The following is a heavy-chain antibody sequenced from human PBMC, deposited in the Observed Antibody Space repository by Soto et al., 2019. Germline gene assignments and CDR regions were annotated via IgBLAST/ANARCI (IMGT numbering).Heavy chain of an antibody. V-gene: IGHV3-21*01. CDR2: ISTSGTYV. Sequence: EVQLVESGGGLVKPGGSLRLSCAASGFTFNTYNMNWVHQAPGKGLEWVSSISTSGTYVHYGDSVKGRFTISRDNAKNSLYLQMNSLRAEDTAVYYCARGNYGSGSNQYWYFDLWGRGTLVSVSS. D-gene: IGHD3-10*01. CDR1: GFTFNTYN. J-gene: IGHJ2*01. CDR3: ARGNYGSGSNQYWYFDL.